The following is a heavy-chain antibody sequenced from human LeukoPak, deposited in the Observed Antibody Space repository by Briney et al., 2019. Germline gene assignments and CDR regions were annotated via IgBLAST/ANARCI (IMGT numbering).Heavy chain of an antibody. D-gene: IGHD3-10*01. CDR2: ISGSGDST. CDR3: AKGKGEIDY. Sequence: GGSLRLSCAASGFTFSSYAMSWVRQAPGTGLEWVSTISGSGDSTNYADSVKGRFTISRDNSENTLYLQMNSLRAEDTATYYCAKGKGEIDYWGQGSLVTVSS. CDR1: GFTFSSYA. J-gene: IGHJ4*02. V-gene: IGHV3-23*01.